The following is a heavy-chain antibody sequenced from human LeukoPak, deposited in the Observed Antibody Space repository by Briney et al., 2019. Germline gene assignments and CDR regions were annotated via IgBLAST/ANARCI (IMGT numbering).Heavy chain of an antibody. CDR1: GYAFTTYG. J-gene: IGHJ5*02. Sequence: GAPVKVSCKASGYAFTTYGISWVRQAPGQGLEWMGWITTYNGDANYAQKLQGRVIMTRDTSTSTAYMELRSLRSDDTAVYYCARGGGGLGDNWFDPWGQGTLVTVSS. D-gene: IGHD3-10*01. CDR3: ARGGGGLGDNWFDP. CDR2: ITTYNGDA. V-gene: IGHV1-18*01.